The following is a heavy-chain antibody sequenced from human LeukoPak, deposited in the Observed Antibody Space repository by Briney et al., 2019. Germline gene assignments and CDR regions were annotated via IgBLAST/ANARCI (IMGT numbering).Heavy chain of an antibody. CDR1: GYTFTGYY. J-gene: IGHJ4*02. D-gene: IGHD3-22*01. CDR3: ARAARDTYYYDSSHLGY. V-gene: IGHV1-2*04. Sequence: GASVKVSCKASGYTFTGYYMHWVRQAPGQGLEWMGWINPNSGGTNYAQKFQGWVTMTRDTSISTAYMELSRLRSDDTAVYYCARAARDTYYYDSSHLGYWGQGTLVTVSS. CDR2: INPNSGGT.